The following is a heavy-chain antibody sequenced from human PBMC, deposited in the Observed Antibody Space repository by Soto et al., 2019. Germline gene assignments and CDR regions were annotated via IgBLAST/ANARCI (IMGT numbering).Heavy chain of an antibody. CDR2: IYYSGST. D-gene: IGHD3-22*01. CDR3: ARDWMDYYDSSGYYYGGVFDY. CDR1: GGSMSSGGYY. Sequence: SETLSLTCTVSGGSMSSGGYYWSWIRQHPGKGLEWIGYIYYSGSTYYNPSLKSRVTISVDTSKNQFSLKLSSVTAADTAVYYCARDWMDYYDSSGYYYGGVFDYWGQGTLVTVSS. J-gene: IGHJ4*02. V-gene: IGHV4-31*03.